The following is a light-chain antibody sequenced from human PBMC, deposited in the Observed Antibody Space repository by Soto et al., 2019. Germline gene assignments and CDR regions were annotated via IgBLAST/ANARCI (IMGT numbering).Light chain of an antibody. CDR3: QQANSFPWT. J-gene: IGKJ1*01. CDR1: QGINSW. CDR2: AAS. Sequence: DIQMTQSPSSVSASVGDRVTMTCRASQGINSWLAWYQQKPGKAPKLLIYAASNLQSGVPSRFSGSGSGTDFTLTISSLQPEDFATYYCQQANSFPWTFGQGTRWIP. V-gene: IGKV1-12*01.